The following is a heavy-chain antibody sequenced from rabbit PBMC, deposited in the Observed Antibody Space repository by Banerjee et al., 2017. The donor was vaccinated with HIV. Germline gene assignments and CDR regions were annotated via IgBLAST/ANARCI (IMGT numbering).Heavy chain of an antibody. D-gene: IGHD6-1*01. CDR2: IYAGSGST. CDR3: ARTGGPIYGYDL. V-gene: IGHV1S45*01. Sequence: QEQLEESGGDLVKPEGSLTLTCTASGFSFSSSDWICWVRQAPGKGLEWIGCIYAGSGSTDYASWVKGRFTISSDNAQNTVDLQMNSLTAADTATYFCARTGGPIYGYDLWGQGTLVTVS. J-gene: IGHJ6*01. CDR1: GFSFSSSDW.